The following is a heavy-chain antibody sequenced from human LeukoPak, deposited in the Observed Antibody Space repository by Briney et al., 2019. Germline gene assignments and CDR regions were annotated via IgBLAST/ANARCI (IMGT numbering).Heavy chain of an antibody. J-gene: IGHJ5*02. CDR2: TYYRSKWFN. CDR1: GDSVSSNSAA. D-gene: IGHD5-18*01. V-gene: IGHV6-1*01. CDR3: TRFNSNPKWFDP. Sequence: SQTLSLTCAISGDSVSSNSAAWNWIRQSPSRGLEWLGRTYYRSKWFNDYAVSVQSRITINPDTSKNQFSLQLNSVTAEDTAVYYCTRFNSNPKWFDPWGQGTLVTVSS.